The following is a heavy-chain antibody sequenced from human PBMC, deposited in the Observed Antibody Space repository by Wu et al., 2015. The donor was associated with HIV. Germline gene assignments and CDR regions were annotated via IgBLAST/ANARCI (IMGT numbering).Heavy chain of an antibody. CDR3: AAGIQSGGANY. D-gene: IGHD2-21*01. CDR2: MNPNSGNV. J-gene: IGHJ4*02. V-gene: IGHV1-8*01. CDR1: GYTFTSFD. Sequence: QVHLVQSGAEVKKPGASVRVSCKTSGYTFTSFDMNWVRQATGQGLEWMGWMNPNSGNVGYAQKFQGRVAMTRNTSINTAYMDLTWLRPDDTAVYYCAAGIQSGGANYWGQGTLVTVSS.